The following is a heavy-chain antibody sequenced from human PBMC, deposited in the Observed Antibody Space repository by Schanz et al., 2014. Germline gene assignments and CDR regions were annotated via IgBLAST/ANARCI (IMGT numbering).Heavy chain of an antibody. Sequence: QVQLVQSGSELKKPRASVKVSCKASGYTFTSYAMNWVRQAPGQGLEWMGWINTNTGNPTYAQGFTGRFVFSLDTSVSTAYLQISSLKAEDTAVYYCARDDCSGGSCSVYYYYGMDVWGQGTTVTVSS. D-gene: IGHD2-15*01. CDR2: INTNTGNP. CDR3: ARDDCSGGSCSVYYYYGMDV. V-gene: IGHV7-4-1*02. J-gene: IGHJ6*02. CDR1: GYTFTSYA.